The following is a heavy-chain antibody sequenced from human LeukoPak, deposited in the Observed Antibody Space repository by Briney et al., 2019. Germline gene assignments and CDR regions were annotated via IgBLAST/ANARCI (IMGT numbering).Heavy chain of an antibody. D-gene: IGHD3-22*01. Sequence: GASVKVSCKASGYTFTGFYMHWVRQAPGQGREWMGRINPNSGGTNYAQKFQGRVTMTRDTSISTAYTELSRLRSDDTAVYYCARGLAYYYDSSGYSSWFDPWGQGTLGTVSS. CDR2: INPNSGGT. CDR3: ARGLAYYYDSSGYSSWFDP. J-gene: IGHJ5*02. V-gene: IGHV1-2*06. CDR1: GYTFTGFY.